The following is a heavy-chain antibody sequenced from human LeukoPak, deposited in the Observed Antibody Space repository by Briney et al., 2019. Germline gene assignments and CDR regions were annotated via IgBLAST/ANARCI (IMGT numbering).Heavy chain of an antibody. CDR3: ARDRIRQIVARYFDL. Sequence: ASAKVSCKASGYTFTSYYMHWVRQAPGQGLEWMGIINPSGGSTSYAQKFQGRVTMTRDTSTSTVYMELSSLRSEDTAVYYCARDRIRQIVARYFDLWGRGTLVTVSS. D-gene: IGHD2-15*01. CDR1: GYTFTSYY. J-gene: IGHJ2*01. V-gene: IGHV1-46*01. CDR2: INPSGGST.